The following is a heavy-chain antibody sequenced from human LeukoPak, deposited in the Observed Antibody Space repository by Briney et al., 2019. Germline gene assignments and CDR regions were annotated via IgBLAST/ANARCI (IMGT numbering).Heavy chain of an antibody. Sequence: GGSLRLSCAASGFTFSDYYMTWLRQAPGKGLEWVSYISSGRTTIYYADSVKGRFTISRDNSKNSLYLQMNTLRAEDTAIYYCARATGRWWYYFDHWGQGTQVTVSS. D-gene: IGHD2-15*01. J-gene: IGHJ4*02. CDR2: ISSGRTTI. CDR3: ARATGRWWYYFDH. V-gene: IGHV3-11*01. CDR1: GFTFSDYY.